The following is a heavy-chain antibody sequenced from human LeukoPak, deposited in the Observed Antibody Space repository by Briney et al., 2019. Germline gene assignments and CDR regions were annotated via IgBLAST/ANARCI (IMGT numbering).Heavy chain of an antibody. V-gene: IGHV4-34*01. D-gene: IGHD1-26*01. CDR1: GGSFSGYY. CDR3: ARVGATRNFDY. CDR2: INHSGST. Sequence: SETLSLTCAVYGGSFSGYYWSWSRQPPGKGLEWIGEINHSGSTNYNPSLKSRVTISVDTSKNQFSLKLSSVTAADTAVYYCARVGATRNFDYWGQGTLVTVSS. J-gene: IGHJ4*02.